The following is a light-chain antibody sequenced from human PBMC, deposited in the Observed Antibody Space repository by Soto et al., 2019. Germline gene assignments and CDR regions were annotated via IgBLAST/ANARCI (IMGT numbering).Light chain of an antibody. V-gene: IGLV1-47*01. CDR1: SSNVGSHF. CDR3: AAWSDSLSGPVV. J-gene: IGLJ2*01. Sequence: QPVLTQPPSVSGTPGQRVTISCSGSSSNVGSHFVYWYQQLPGTAPKLLIYRNNQRPSGVPDRFSGSKSGTSASLAISGLRSEDEADYYCAAWSDSLSGPVVFGGGTKVTVL. CDR2: RNN.